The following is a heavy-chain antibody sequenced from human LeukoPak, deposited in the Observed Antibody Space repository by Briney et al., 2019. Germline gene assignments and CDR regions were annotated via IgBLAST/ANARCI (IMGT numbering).Heavy chain of an antibody. CDR3: ARVLGDGYSDY. CDR1: GGSISGYF. CDR2: THTSGDT. Sequence: SETLSLTCTVSGGSISGYFWTWIRQPAGKGLEWIGRTHTSGDTKYNPSLKSRVIMSLDTSKNQFSLNLNSVTAADTAVYYCARVLGDGYSDYWGQGTLVTVSS. V-gene: IGHV4-4*07. J-gene: IGHJ4*02. D-gene: IGHD5-24*01.